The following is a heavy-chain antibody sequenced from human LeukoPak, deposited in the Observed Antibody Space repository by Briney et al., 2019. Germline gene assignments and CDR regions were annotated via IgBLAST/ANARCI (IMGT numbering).Heavy chain of an antibody. V-gene: IGHV1-58*01. Sequence: SVKVSCKASGFTFTSSAVQWVRQARGQRLEWIGWIVVGSGNTNYAQKFQERVTITRDMSTSTAYMELSSLRSEDTAVYYCAADGIAAAGPLDYWGQGTLVTVSS. CDR2: IVVGSGNT. CDR3: AADGIAAAGPLDY. CDR1: GFTFTSSA. J-gene: IGHJ4*02. D-gene: IGHD6-13*01.